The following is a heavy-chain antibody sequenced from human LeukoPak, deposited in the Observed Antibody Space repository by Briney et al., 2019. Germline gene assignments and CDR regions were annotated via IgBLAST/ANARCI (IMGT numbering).Heavy chain of an antibody. CDR3: AEEGPRDYYDSSGELGY. J-gene: IGHJ4*02. CDR1: GYTFTGYY. D-gene: IGHD3-22*01. V-gene: IGHV1-2*06. Sequence: ASVKVSCKASGYTFTGYYMHWVRQAPGQGLEWMRRINPNSGGTNYAQKFQGRVTMTRDTSISTAYMELSRLRSDDTAVYYCAEEGPRDYYDSSGELGYWGQGTLVTVSS. CDR2: INPNSGGT.